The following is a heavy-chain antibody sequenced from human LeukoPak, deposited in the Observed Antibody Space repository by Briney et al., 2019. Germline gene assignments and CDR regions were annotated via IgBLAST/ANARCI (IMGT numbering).Heavy chain of an antibody. CDR1: GSSISDNYY. D-gene: IGHD3-3*01. J-gene: IGHJ5*02. CDR2: VYHSGST. V-gene: IGHV4-38-2*02. CDR3: ARHNYYHFWSTLSWFDP. Sequence: PSETLSLSCTVFGSSISDNYYWGWIRRPPGKELEWIGSVYHSGSTYYNPSLKSRVTLSVYTSNNHFSLKLRSVTAADTAVYYCARHNYYHFWSTLSWFDPWGQGTLVTVSS.